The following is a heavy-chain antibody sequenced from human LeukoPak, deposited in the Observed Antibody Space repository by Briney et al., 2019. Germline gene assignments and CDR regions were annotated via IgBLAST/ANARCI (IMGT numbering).Heavy chain of an antibody. V-gene: IGHV4-59*01. CDR3: ARGRSFPDY. CDR1: GGSISSYC. CDR2: IYYSGST. Sequence: TSETLSLTCTVSGGSISSYCWSWIRQPPGKGLEWIGYIYYSGSTNYNPSLKSRVTISVDTSKNQFSLKLSSVTAADTAVYYCARGRSFPDYWGQGTLVTVSS. J-gene: IGHJ4*02. D-gene: IGHD3-10*01.